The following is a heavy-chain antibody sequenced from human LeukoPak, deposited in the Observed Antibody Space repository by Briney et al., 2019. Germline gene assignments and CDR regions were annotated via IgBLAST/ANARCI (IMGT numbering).Heavy chain of an antibody. D-gene: IGHD3-22*01. CDR1: GYTFTSYG. CDR2: ISAYNGNT. CDR3: ARFISSGYFSSFDY. J-gene: IGHJ4*02. Sequence: ASVKVSCKASGYTFTSYGISWVRQAPGQGLEWMGWISAYNGNTNYAQKLQGRVTMTTVTSTSTAYMELRSLRSDDTAVYYCARFISSGYFSSFDYWGQGTLVTVSS. V-gene: IGHV1-18*01.